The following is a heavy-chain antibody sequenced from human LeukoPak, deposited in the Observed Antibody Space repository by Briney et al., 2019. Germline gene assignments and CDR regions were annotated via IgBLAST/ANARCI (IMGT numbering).Heavy chain of an antibody. Sequence: SETLSLTCTVSGGSISSYYWSWIRQPPGKGLEWIGYIYYSGSTNYNPSLKSRVTISVDTSKNQFSLTLSSVTAADTAVYYCASLTYCGGDCYSWTFDYWGQGTLVTVSS. CDR1: GGSISSYY. V-gene: IGHV4-59*08. J-gene: IGHJ4*02. CDR2: IYYSGST. CDR3: ASLTYCGGDCYSWTFDY. D-gene: IGHD2-21*02.